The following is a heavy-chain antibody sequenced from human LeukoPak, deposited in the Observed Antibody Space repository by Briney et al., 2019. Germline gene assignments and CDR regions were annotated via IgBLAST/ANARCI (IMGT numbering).Heavy chain of an antibody. V-gene: IGHV3-74*01. Sequence: GGSLRLSCAASGFDFSSNWMHWVRHAPGQGLVWVSRIKGDGISTNYADSVKGRFTISRDIAKNTLYLQMNSLRAEDTAVYYCARDRAPNQWLVSYYYGMDVWGQGTTVTVSS. CDR1: GFDFSSNW. CDR3: ARDRAPNQWLVSYYYGMDV. D-gene: IGHD6-19*01. CDR2: IKGDGIST. J-gene: IGHJ6*02.